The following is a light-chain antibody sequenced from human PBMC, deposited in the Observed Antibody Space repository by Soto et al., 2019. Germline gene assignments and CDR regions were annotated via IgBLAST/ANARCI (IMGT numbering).Light chain of an antibody. CDR1: SSGIRDYNY. CDR2: EVS. V-gene: IGLV2-14*01. CDR3: GTWDSSLSIYV. J-gene: IGLJ1*01. Sequence: QSVLTQPASVSGSPGQSITISCTGTSSGIRDYNYVSWYQQLPGNAPKLIMYEVSNRPSGISNRFSGSKSGNTASLTISGLQAEDEADYYCGTWDSSLSIYVFATGTKVTVL.